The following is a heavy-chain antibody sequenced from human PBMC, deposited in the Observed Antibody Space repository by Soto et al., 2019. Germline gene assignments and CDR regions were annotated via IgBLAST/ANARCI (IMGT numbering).Heavy chain of an antibody. Sequence: EVQLVECGGGLVQPGGSLKLSCAASGFTFSGSSVHWVRQASGKGLEWVGRIRNKVHSYATAYAASVRGRFTISRDDSKNTTFLQMKSLNTEDTAVYYCISHSPEDMKRTWGQGTLVTVSS. CDR3: ISHSPEDMKRT. CDR2: IRNKVHSYAT. V-gene: IGHV3-73*02. J-gene: IGHJ4*02. D-gene: IGHD2-15*01. CDR1: GFTFSGSS.